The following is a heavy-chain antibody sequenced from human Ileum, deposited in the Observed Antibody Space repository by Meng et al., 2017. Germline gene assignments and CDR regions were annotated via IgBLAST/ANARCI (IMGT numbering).Heavy chain of an antibody. CDR3: AREGFKDRGFSYDT. Sequence: HLWGTGGGGVQPGTSLRLSCAASGFTFRSYGMHWVRQAPGKGLEWVAVIWFDGSKTYYADSVKGQFSISKDNAENSLYLQMNNLRAEDTAVYYCAREGFKDRGFSYDTWGQGTLVTVSS. J-gene: IGHJ4*02. D-gene: IGHD5-18*01. CDR1: GFTFRSYG. V-gene: IGHV3-33*01. CDR2: IWFDGSKT.